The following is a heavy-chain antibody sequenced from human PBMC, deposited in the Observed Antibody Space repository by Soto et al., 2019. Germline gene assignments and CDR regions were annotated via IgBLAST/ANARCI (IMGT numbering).Heavy chain of an antibody. CDR2: IYPSGST. CDR1: GGSSSCHY. D-gene: IGHD5-12*01. CDR3: AREWSYRGNDF. J-gene: IGHJ4*02. V-gene: IGHV4-4*07. Sequence: PSETLSLTCTVSGGSSSCHYWSWIRQSAGKGLEWIGRIYPSGSTDYNPSLNSRVTMSLDMSKNQFSLDLTSVTAADTAVYFCAREWSYRGNDFWGRGTLVTVSS.